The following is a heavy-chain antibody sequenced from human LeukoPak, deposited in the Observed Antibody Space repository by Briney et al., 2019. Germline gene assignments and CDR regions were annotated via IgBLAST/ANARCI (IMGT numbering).Heavy chain of an antibody. V-gene: IGHV3-74*01. CDR3: ARQMYYYDSSGSDY. J-gene: IGHJ4*02. Sequence: GESLKISCKGSGYSFTSYWIGWVRQPPGKGLMWVSRINFDGSEVTYADSVKGRFTISRDNAKNSLYLQMNSLRAEDTAVYYCARQMYYYDSSGSDYWGQGTLVTVSS. CDR1: GYSFTSYW. CDR2: INFDGSEV. D-gene: IGHD3-22*01.